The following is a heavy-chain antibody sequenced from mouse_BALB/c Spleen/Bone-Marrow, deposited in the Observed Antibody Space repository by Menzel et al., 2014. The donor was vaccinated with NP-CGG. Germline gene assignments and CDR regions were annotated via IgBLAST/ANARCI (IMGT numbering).Heavy chain of an antibody. CDR2: IDPANGNT. V-gene: IGHV14-3*02. Sequence: VQLQQSGAELVKPGASVKLPCTASGFNIKDTYMHWVKQRPEQGLEWIGRIDPANGNTKYDPKFQGKATITADTSSNTAYRQLSSLTSEDTAVYYCARAGRGRYFDVWGAGTTVTVSS. J-gene: IGHJ1*01. D-gene: IGHD4-1*01. CDR3: ARAGRGRYFDV. CDR1: GFNIKDTY.